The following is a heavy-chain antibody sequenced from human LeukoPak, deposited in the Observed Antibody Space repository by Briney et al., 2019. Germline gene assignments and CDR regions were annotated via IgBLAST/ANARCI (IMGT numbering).Heavy chain of an antibody. CDR3: ARPFSGSYSDAFDL. CDR2: IHTSGST. Sequence: SETLSLTCTVSGGSISSGNYYWSWIRQPAGKTLEWIGRIHTSGSTSYNPSLKSRATISLDTSKNQFSLKLRSVTAADTAVYYCARPFSGSYSDAFDLWGQGTMVTVSS. V-gene: IGHV4-61*02. J-gene: IGHJ3*01. CDR1: GGSISSGNYY. D-gene: IGHD1-26*01.